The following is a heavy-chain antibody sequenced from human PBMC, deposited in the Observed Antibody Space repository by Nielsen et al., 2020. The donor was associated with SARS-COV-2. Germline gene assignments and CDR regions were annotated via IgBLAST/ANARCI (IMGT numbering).Heavy chain of an antibody. CDR1: GFTFSSYS. CDR2: ISWNSGSI. V-gene: IGHV3-9*01. J-gene: IGHJ3*02. CDR3: AKAESDAFDI. Sequence: GGSLRLSCAASGFTFSSYSMNWVRQAPGKGLEWVSGISWNSGSIGYADSVKGRFTISRDNAKNSLYLQMNSLRAEDTALYYCAKAESDAFDIWGQGTMVTVSS. D-gene: IGHD3-10*01.